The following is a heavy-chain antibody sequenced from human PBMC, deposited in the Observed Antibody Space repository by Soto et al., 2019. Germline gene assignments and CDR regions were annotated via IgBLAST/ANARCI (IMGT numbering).Heavy chain of an antibody. Sequence: EVQLVESGGGLVKPGGSLRLSCAASGFIFSSYTMNWVRQAPGKGLEWVSSISASSTYIYYADSLKGRFTISRDNAHNSLYLKVNSRRAEDTAVYYCARGWLRDPWMYWGQGTLFNVSA. CDR2: ISASSTYI. CDR3: ARGWLRDPWMY. V-gene: IGHV3-21*01. J-gene: IGHJ4*02. CDR1: GFIFSSYT. D-gene: IGHD5-12*01.